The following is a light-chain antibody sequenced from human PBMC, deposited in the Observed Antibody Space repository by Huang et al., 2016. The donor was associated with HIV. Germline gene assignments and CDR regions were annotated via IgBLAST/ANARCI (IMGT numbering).Light chain of an antibody. CDR2: GAS. CDR3: QQSYRTPRT. CDR1: QAIDKY. Sequence: DIQMTQFPTSLSASVEDRVTITCRAGQAIDKYLNWYQQQSGRAPRLLIYGASKLQSGVPSRFSGRASGTHFSLTINSLQPDDSAIYYCQQSYRTPRTFGQGTNLEI. J-gene: IGKJ2*01. V-gene: IGKV1-39*01.